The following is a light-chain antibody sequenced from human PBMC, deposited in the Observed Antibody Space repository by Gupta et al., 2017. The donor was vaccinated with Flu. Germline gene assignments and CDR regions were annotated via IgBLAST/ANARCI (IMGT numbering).Light chain of an antibody. Sequence: QSALTQPASVSGSPGQSLTISCTGTSSDVGAYTLVSWYQQDPGKAPRLIISEVVKRASGVSTRFSASKSGNTASLTISGLQAEDEADYYCCSYTTAMTYVFGPGTKVTVL. CDR3: CSYTTAMTYV. J-gene: IGLJ1*01. CDR2: EVV. CDR1: SSDVGAYTL. V-gene: IGLV2-23*02.